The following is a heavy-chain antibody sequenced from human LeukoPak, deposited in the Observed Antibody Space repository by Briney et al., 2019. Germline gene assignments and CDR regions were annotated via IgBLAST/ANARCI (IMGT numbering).Heavy chain of an antibody. J-gene: IGHJ4*02. CDR3: ARGYYDSSGYYLGFYFDY. CDR2: IYYSGST. D-gene: IGHD3-22*01. V-gene: IGHV4-59*01. CDR1: GGSISSYY. Sequence: SETLSLTCTVSGGSISSYYWSWIRQPPGKGLEWIGYIYYSGSTNYNPSLKSRVTISVGTSKNQFSLKLSSVTAADTAVYYCARGYYDSSGYYLGFYFDYWGQGTLVTVSS.